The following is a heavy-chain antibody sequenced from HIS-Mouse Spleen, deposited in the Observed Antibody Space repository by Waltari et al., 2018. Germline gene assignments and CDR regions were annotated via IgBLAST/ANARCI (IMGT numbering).Heavy chain of an antibody. CDR3: AKASSGWLDY. V-gene: IGHV3-30*18. J-gene: IGHJ4*02. CDR2: ISYDGSNK. D-gene: IGHD6-19*01. Sequence: QVQLVESGGGGVQPGRSLRLSCAASGFTFRSYGMLWVRQAPGKGLEWVAVISYDGSNKYYADSVKGRFTISRDNSKNTLYLQMNSLRAEDTAVYYCAKASSGWLDYWGQGTLVTVSS. CDR1: GFTFRSYG.